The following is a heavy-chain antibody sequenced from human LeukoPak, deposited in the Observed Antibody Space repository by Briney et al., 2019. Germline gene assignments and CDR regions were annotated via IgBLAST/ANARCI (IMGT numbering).Heavy chain of an antibody. CDR2: ISSSSSYI. CDR1: GFTFSSYS. V-gene: IGHV3-21*01. D-gene: IGHD5-12*01. Sequence: GGSLRLSCAASGFTFSSYSMNWVRQAPGKGLEWVSSISSSSSYIYYADSVKGRFTISRDNAKNSLYLQMNSLRAEDTAVYYCARDGYCGYDLRYYYMDVWGKGTTVTVSS. J-gene: IGHJ6*03. CDR3: ARDGYCGYDLRYYYMDV.